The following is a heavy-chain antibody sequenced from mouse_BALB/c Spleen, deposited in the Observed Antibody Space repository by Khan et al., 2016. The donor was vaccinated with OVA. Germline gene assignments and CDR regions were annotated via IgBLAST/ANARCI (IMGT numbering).Heavy chain of an antibody. CDR3: PRQYGLSPMDD. D-gene: IGHD1-1*02. Sequence: EVELVESGGALVKPGGSLKLSCAAAGFTFSSFGMSWVRQTPDKRLEWVATISSGGSYPYYPDSVQGRFTISRDNAKNTLYLQMSSLMSEDTAMYYGPRQYGLSPMDDWGQGTSVTVSS. J-gene: IGHJ4*01. CDR1: GFTFSSFG. V-gene: IGHV5-6*01. CDR2: ISSGGSYP.